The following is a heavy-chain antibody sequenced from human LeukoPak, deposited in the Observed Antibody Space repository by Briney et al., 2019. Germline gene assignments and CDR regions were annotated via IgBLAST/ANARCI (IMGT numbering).Heavy chain of an antibody. Sequence: SETLSLTCTVSGGSISSSSYYWGGIRQPPGKGLEWIVSIYYSGSTYYNPSLKSRVTISVDTSKNQFSLKLSSVTAAGTVVYYCARAPLAVPETGANWFDPWGQGTLVIVSS. D-gene: IGHD6-19*01. CDR2: IYYSGST. V-gene: IGHV4-39*07. CDR1: GGSISSSSYY. J-gene: IGHJ5*02. CDR3: ARAPLAVPETGANWFDP.